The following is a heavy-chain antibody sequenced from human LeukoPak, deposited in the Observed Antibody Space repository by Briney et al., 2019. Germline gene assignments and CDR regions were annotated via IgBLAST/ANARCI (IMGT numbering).Heavy chain of an antibody. CDR1: GFTFSSYS. CDR2: ISSSSSTI. CDR3: ARSRTNGATRLLPYYYYGMDV. V-gene: IGHV3-48*02. J-gene: IGHJ6*02. Sequence: GGSLRLSCAASGFTFSSYSMNWVRQAPGKGLEWVSYISSSSSTIYYADSVKGRFTISRDNAKNSLYLQMNSLRDEDTAVYYCARSRTNGATRLLPYYYYGMDVWGQGTTVTVSS. D-gene: IGHD2-8*01.